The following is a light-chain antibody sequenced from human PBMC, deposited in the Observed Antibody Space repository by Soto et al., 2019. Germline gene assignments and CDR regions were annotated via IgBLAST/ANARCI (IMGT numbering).Light chain of an antibody. Sequence: QSVLTQPRSVSGSPGQSVTISCTGTSSDVGGYNYVSWYQQHPGKAPKLMIYDVSKRPSGVPDRFSGSKSGNTASLTISGIQAEDEADYYCCSYAGSSRVFGGGTKLTVL. CDR1: SSDVGGYNY. V-gene: IGLV2-11*01. J-gene: IGLJ2*01. CDR3: CSYAGSSRV. CDR2: DVS.